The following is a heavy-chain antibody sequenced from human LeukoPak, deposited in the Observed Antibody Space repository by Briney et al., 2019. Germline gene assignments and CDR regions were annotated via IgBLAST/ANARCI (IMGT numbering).Heavy chain of an antibody. V-gene: IGHV3-66*01. CDR2: IYSGGST. D-gene: IGHD1-26*01. CDR3: ARGLGEWDYAGSYFDY. Sequence: GGSLRLSCAASGFTVSSNYMSWVRQAPGKGPEWVSVIYSGGSTYYADSVKGRFTISRDNSKNTLYLQMNSLRAEDTAVYYCARGLGEWDYAGSYFDYWGQGTLVTVSS. J-gene: IGHJ4*02. CDR1: GFTVSSNY.